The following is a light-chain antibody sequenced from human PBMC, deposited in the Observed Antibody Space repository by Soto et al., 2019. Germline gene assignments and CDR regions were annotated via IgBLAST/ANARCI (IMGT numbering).Light chain of an antibody. CDR2: KVS. CDR3: MQGNYAPKT. CDR1: QSLVHSNGNTF. V-gene: IGKV2-30*02. J-gene: IGKJ1*01. Sequence: EVVMTQSPLSLPVTLGQPASISCRSSQSLVHSNGNTFLTWFQQRPGQSPRRLIYKVSIRDFGVSERFSGSGSGTDFTLKISRVEAEDVGVYYCMQGNYAPKTFGQGTMVEI.